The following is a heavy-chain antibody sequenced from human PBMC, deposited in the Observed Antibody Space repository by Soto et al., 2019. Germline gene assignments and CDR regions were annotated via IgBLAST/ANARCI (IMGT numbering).Heavy chain of an antibody. D-gene: IGHD3-3*01. CDR1: GYFFTSYG. V-gene: IGHV1-18*04. J-gene: IGHJ4*02. CDR2: ISPHNGNT. Sequence: EASVKVSCKASGYFFTSYGITWVRQAPGQGLEWMGWISPHNGNTKYAQNFQGRVTMTTDTSTYTAYMEVRRLRSDDPAVYYCARDFGSDLSAPGAVFDYWGQGTLVTVSS. CDR3: ARDFGSDLSAPGAVFDY.